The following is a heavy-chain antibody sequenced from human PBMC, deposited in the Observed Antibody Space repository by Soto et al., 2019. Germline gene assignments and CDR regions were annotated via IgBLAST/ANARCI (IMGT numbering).Heavy chain of an antibody. D-gene: IGHD2-2*01. J-gene: IGHJ6*04. V-gene: IGHV1-69*13. CDR1: GGAFSSYA. CDR3: ARAGIAYCSSTTCYLYYYVMDV. CDR2: IIPIFGTA. Sequence: SVKVSCKASGGAFSSYAISWVRQAPGQGLEWMGGIIPIFGTANYAQKFQGRVTITADESTSTAYMELSSLRAGDTAVYYCARAGIAYCSSTTCYLYYYVMDVWGEGTTVTVSS.